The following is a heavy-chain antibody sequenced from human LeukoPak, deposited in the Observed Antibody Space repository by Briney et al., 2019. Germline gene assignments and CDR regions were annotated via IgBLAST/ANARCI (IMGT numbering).Heavy chain of an antibody. J-gene: IGHJ4*02. V-gene: IGHV3-74*01. D-gene: IGHD2-2*02. CDR1: GFSFSSYW. CDR2: INTDGRTT. Sequence: GGSLRLSCAASGFSFSSYWMNWVRQAPGKGLVWVAHINTDGRTTTYADSVKGRFTVARDNAKNTLYLEMNRLRAEDTAVYYCARDNTYMFDYWGQGTQVTVSS. CDR3: ARDNTYMFDY.